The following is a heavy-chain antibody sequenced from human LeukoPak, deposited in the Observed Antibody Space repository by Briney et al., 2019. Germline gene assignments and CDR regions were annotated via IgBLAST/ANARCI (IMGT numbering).Heavy chain of an antibody. V-gene: IGHV4-59*01. J-gene: IGHJ4*02. CDR2: IYNSGST. D-gene: IGHD1-26*01. CDR3: VRDRELTY. Sequence: SETLFLTCTVSGGSISIYYWSWIRQPPGKGLEWIGYIYNSGSTNYNPSLRSRVTISVDTSKNQFSLKLNSVTAADTAVYYCVRDRELTYWSQGTLVTVSS. CDR1: GGSISIYY.